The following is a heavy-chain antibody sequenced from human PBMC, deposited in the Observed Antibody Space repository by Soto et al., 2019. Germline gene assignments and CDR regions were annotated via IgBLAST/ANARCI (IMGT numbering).Heavy chain of an antibody. CDR3: ARHVVADSVSIYYYMVV. Sequence: QLQLQESGPGLVKPSETLSLTCTVSGGSISSSSYYWGWIRQPRGKGLEWIGSIYYSGSTYYNPSFKSRVSIAVDTSKNQFSLKLSSVTAAYTTVYYCARHVVADSVSIYYYMVVWGKGTTVTVSS. D-gene: IGHD2-21*01. V-gene: IGHV4-39*01. CDR1: GGSISSSSYY. CDR2: IYYSGST. J-gene: IGHJ6*03.